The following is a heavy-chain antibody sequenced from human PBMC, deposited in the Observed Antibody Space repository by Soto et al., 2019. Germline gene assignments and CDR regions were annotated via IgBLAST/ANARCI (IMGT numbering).Heavy chain of an antibody. J-gene: IGHJ4*02. V-gene: IGHV3-33*01. CDR1: GFTFSSYG. CDR2: IWYDGSNK. Sequence: QVQLVESGGGVVQPGRSLRLSCAASGFTFSSYGMHWVRQAPGKGLEWVAVIWYDGSNKYYADSVKGRFTISRDNSKNTLYLQMNSLRAEDTAVYYCARGGNTILLWFGELLGYWGQGTLVTVSS. D-gene: IGHD3-10*01. CDR3: ARGGNTILLWFGELLGY.